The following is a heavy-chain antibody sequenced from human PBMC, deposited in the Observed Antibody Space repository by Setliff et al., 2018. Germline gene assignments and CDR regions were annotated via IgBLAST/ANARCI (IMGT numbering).Heavy chain of an antibody. J-gene: IGHJ3*02. CDR2: INHRGST. Sequence: KPSETLSLTCAAYGGTFSDYHWTWIRQSPEKGLEWIGEINHRGSTNYNPSLKSRVTISIDTSKDQFSLKLSSVTAADTAIYYCARGKLRLGQLSLFYGFDIWGQGTMGTV. V-gene: IGHV4-34*01. CDR1: GGTFSDYH. CDR3: ARGKLRLGQLSLFYGFDI. D-gene: IGHD3-16*02.